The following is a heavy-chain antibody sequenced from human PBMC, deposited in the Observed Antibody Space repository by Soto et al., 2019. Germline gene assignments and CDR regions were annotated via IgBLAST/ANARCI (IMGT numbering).Heavy chain of an antibody. J-gene: IGHJ4*02. D-gene: IGHD4-17*01. Sequence: SVKVSCKASGGTFSSYAIHWVRQAPGQGLEWLGKIIPSYDRTNYAQKFQGRVTVTADTNTTTAYMELSSLRSDDTAVYYCGRDASNDYGGDTFGCWGRGSLGSVSS. V-gene: IGHV1-69*04. CDR2: IIPSYDRT. CDR3: GRDASNDYGGDTFGC. CDR1: GGTFSSYA.